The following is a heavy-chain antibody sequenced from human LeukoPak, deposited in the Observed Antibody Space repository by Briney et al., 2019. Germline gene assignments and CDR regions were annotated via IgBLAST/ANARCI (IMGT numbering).Heavy chain of an antibody. CDR2: INTNTENP. J-gene: IGHJ4*02. CDR3: ARASNYYYGSGSTFDY. CDR1: GYTFTSYY. V-gene: IGHV7-4-1*02. Sequence: GASVKVSCKASGYTFTSYYMHWVRQAPGQGLEWMGWINTNTENPTYAQGFTGRFVFSLDTSVNTAFLQISSLKSEDTAVYFCARASNYYYGSGSTFDYWGQGTLVTVSS. D-gene: IGHD3-10*01.